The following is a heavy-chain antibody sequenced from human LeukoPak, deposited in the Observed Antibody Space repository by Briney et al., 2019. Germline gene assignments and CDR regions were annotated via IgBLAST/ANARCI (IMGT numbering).Heavy chain of an antibody. J-gene: IGHJ4*02. CDR2: ISYDGSNK. CDR3: AKDSAAGFDY. V-gene: IGHV3-30*18. D-gene: IGHD6-13*01. CDR1: GFTFSSYG. Sequence: PGGSLRLSCAASGFTFSSYGMHWVRQAPGKGLEWVAVISYDGSNKYYADSVKGRFTISRDNSKNTLYLQMNSLRAEDTAVYYCAKDSAAGFDYWGQGTLVTASS.